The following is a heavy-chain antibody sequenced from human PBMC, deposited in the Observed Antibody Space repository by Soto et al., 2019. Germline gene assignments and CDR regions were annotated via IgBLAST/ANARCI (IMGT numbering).Heavy chain of an antibody. CDR3: ARAVGATTYYFDY. Sequence: ASVKVSCKASGCTFTSYAMHWVRQAPGQRLEWMGWINAGNGNTKYSQKFQGRVTITRDTSASTAYMELSSLRSEDTAVYYCARAVGATTYYFDYWGQGTLVTVSS. V-gene: IGHV1-3*01. CDR1: GCTFTSYA. J-gene: IGHJ4*02. D-gene: IGHD1-26*01. CDR2: INAGNGNT.